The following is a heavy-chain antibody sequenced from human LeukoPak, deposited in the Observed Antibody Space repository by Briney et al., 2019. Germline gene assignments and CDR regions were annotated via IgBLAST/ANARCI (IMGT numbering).Heavy chain of an antibody. Sequence: GASVKVSCKASGYTFTSYGISWVRQAPGQGLEWMGWISAYNGNTNYAQKLQGRVTMTTDTSTSTAYMELRSLRSDDTAVYYCARGQRIKQWLVTFDYWGQGTLVTVSS. V-gene: IGHV1-18*01. CDR3: ARGQRIKQWLVTFDY. CDR1: GYTFTSYG. CDR2: ISAYNGNT. D-gene: IGHD6-19*01. J-gene: IGHJ4*02.